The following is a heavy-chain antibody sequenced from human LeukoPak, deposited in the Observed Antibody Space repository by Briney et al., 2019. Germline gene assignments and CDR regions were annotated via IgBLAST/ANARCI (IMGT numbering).Heavy chain of an antibody. CDR1: GFTFSDYY. CDR2: TTDTGSNI. CDR3: ARDQGGVHNAFDS. Sequence: GGSLRLSCAASGFTFSDYYMSWIRQAPGKGLEWVSYTTDTGSNIYYADSVKGRFTISRDNAKNSLYLQLNSLRDEDTAVYYCARDQGGVHNAFDSWGQGTLVTVSS. D-gene: IGHD1-26*01. J-gene: IGHJ4*02. V-gene: IGHV3-11*01.